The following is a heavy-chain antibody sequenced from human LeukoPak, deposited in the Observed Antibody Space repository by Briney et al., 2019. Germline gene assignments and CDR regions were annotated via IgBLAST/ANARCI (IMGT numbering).Heavy chain of an antibody. CDR2: ISGIGGST. CDR3: AKDLYSSDWYVPFHVSLFDY. D-gene: IGHD6-19*01. J-gene: IGHJ4*02. V-gene: IGHV3-23*01. Sequence: GGSLRLSCAASGFTFSSYGMSWVRQAPGQGLEWVSAISGIGGSTYYAHSVKGRLTISRDNSKNTMYLQINSLRAEDTAVYYCAKDLYSSDWYVPFHVSLFDYWGQGTLVTVSS. CDR1: GFTFSSYG.